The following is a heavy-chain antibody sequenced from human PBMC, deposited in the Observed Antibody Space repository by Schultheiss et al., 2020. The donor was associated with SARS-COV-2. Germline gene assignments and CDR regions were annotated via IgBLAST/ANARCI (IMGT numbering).Heavy chain of an antibody. D-gene: IGHD4-17*01. CDR1: GFTFSNYG. V-gene: IGHV3-33*01. CDR2: IWYDGSNK. Sequence: GGSLRLSCAASGFTFSNYGMHWVRQAPGKGLEWVAIIWYDGSNKYYADSVKGRFTISRDNSKNTLYLQMNSLRAEDTAVYYCARADGDYLLDYWGQGTLVTVSS. CDR3: ARADGDYLLDY. J-gene: IGHJ4*02.